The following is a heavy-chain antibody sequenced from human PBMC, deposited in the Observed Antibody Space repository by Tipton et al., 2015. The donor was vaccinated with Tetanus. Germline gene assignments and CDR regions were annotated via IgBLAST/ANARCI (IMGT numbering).Heavy chain of an antibody. V-gene: IGHV5-51*01. J-gene: IGHJ6*02. CDR3: TRQDCSAGSCSLDV. CDR2: VSPGDSDP. CDR1: GYSFTSKW. Sequence: QLVQSGAEVKKSGESLKISCKGSGYSFTSKWIGWVRQMPGKGLEWMGIVSPGDSDPRYSPSFQGQVTISADKSISVAYLQWSSRKASDTASYYCTRQDCSAGSCSLDVLGQGTAVSVSS. D-gene: IGHD2-15*01.